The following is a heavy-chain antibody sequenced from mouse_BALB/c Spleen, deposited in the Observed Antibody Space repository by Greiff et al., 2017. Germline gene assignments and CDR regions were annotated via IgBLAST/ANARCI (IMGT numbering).Heavy chain of an antibody. CDR2: ISSGCSTT. D-gene: IGHD2-1*01. V-gene: IGHV5-17*02. J-gene: IGHJ1*01. Sequence: EVQLVESGGGLVQPGGSLKLSCAASGFTFSGFGMHWVRQSPEKGLEWVAYISSGCSTTYYADTVKGRYTISIDNPNNTLYLQLTRLRSEDAAMYYCARWDGNDWDFDYWGAGTTVTVSS. CDR1: GFTFSGFG. CDR3: ARWDGNDWDFDY.